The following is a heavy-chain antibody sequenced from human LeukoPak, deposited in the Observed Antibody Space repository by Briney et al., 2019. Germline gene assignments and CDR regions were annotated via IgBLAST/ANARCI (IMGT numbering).Heavy chain of an antibody. Sequence: GGSLRLSCAASGFTFGDYAMSWVRQAPGKGLEWVGYIRSRAYGGAAEYAASVKGRFTITRDDSKSIAYLQMSNLNTEDTAVYYCAASSGFDYWGQGTLVTVSS. CDR3: AASSGFDY. J-gene: IGHJ4*02. D-gene: IGHD6-25*01. V-gene: IGHV3-49*04. CDR2: IRSRAYGGAA. CDR1: GFTFGDYA.